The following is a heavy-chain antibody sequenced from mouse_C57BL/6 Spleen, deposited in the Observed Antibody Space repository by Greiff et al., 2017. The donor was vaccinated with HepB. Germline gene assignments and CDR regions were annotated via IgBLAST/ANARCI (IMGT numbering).Heavy chain of an antibody. CDR2: ISSGGDYI. V-gene: IGHV5-9-1*02. Sequence: EVKLMESGEGLVKPGGSLKLSCAASGFTFSSYAMSWVRQTPEKRLEWVAYISSGGDYIYYADTVKGRFTISRDNARNTLYLQMSSLKSEDTAMYYCTRGGYYGSRPYYYAMDYWGQGTSVTVSS. CDR3: TRGGYYGSRPYYYAMDY. J-gene: IGHJ4*01. CDR1: GFTFSSYA. D-gene: IGHD1-1*01.